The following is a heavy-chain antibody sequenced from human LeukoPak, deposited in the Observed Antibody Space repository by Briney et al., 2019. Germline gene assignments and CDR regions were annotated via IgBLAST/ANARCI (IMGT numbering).Heavy chain of an antibody. V-gene: IGHV4-59*08. CDR2: IYYSGST. Sequence: SETLSLTCTVSGGSISSYYWSWIRQPPGKGLEWIGYIYYSGSTNYNPSLKSRVTISIDTSKNQFSLKLSSATAADTAVYYCALRRPFGAFDIWGQGTMVTVSS. J-gene: IGHJ3*02. CDR1: GGSISSYY. CDR3: ALRRPFGAFDI. D-gene: IGHD3-16*01.